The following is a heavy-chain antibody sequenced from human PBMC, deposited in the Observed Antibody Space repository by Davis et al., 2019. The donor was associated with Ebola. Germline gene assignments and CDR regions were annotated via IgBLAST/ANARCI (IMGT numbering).Heavy chain of an antibody. CDR2: VYFSGSA. D-gene: IGHD5-12*01. CDR3: ANDDY. Sequence: SETLSLTCTVSGVSIYSYYWSWARQSPGKGLEWIGYVYFSGSATYSPSLENRATMSIDTSKNHVSLKLTSVTPADTAVYYCANDDYWGQGILVTVSS. J-gene: IGHJ4*02. CDR1: GVSIYSYY. V-gene: IGHV4-59*01.